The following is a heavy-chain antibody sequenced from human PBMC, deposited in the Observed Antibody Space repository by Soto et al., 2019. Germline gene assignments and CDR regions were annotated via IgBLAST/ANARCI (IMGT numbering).Heavy chain of an antibody. CDR2: ISYDGSNK. Sequence: QVQLVESGGGVVQPGRSLRLSCAASGFTFSSYGMHWVRQAPGKGLEWVAVISYDGSNKYYADSVKGRFTISRDNSKNTLYLQMNSLRSEDTAVYYCAKDGASYYYYGMDVWGQGTTVTGSS. J-gene: IGHJ6*02. V-gene: IGHV3-30*18. CDR3: AKDGASYYYYGMDV. D-gene: IGHD3-10*01. CDR1: GFTFSSYG.